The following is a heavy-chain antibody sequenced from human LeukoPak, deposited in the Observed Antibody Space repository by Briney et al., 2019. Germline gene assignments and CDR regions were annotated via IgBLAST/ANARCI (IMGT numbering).Heavy chain of an antibody. J-gene: IGHJ1*01. Sequence: PGGSLRLSCAASGFTFSSYAMSWVRQAPGKGLEWVSAISGSGGSTYYADSVKGRFTISRDNSKNTLYLQMSSLRAEDTAVYYCVKGQRYYDSSGYYSIEYFQHWGQGTLVTVSS. CDR1: GFTFSSYA. V-gene: IGHV3-23*01. CDR3: VKGQRYYDSSGYYSIEYFQH. D-gene: IGHD3-22*01. CDR2: ISGSGGST.